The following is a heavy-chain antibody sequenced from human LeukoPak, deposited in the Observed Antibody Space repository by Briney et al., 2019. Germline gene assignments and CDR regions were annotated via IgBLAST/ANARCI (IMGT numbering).Heavy chain of an antibody. D-gene: IGHD5-24*01. J-gene: IGHJ4*02. V-gene: IGHV4-31*03. CDR2: IHYSGST. Sequence: PSQTLSLTCTVSGGSISSGGYYWSWIRQHPGKGLEWIGYIHYSGSTYYNPSLKSRVTISVDTSKNQFSLKLSSVTAADTAVYYCARGALVATRFDYWGQGTLVTVSS. CDR3: ARGALVATRFDY. CDR1: GGSISSGGYY.